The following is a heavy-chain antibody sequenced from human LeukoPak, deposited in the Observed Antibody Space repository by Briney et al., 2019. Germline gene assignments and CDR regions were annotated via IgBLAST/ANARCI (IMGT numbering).Heavy chain of an antibody. V-gene: IGHV1-8*01. J-gene: IGHJ4*02. CDR1: GYTFTSYD. Sequence: GASVKVSCKASGYTFTSYDINWVRQATGQGLEWMGWMNPNSGNTGYAQKFQGRVTITRDTSASTAYMELSSLRSEDTAVYYCAREMVYYDSSGSGGDYWGQGTLVTVSS. D-gene: IGHD3-22*01. CDR2: MNPNSGNT. CDR3: AREMVYYDSSGSGGDY.